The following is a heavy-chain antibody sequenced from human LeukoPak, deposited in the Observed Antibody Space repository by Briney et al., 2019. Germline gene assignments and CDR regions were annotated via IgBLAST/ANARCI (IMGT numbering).Heavy chain of an antibody. CDR3: ARLKGRYGDGY. D-gene: IGHD1-14*01. CDR1: GGSISSSSYY. CDR2: IYYSGST. V-gene: IGHV4-39*01. Sequence: SETLSLTCTVSGGSISSSSYYWGWIRQPPGKGLEWIGSIYYSGSTYYNPSLKSRVTISVDTSKNQFSLKLSSVTAADTAVYYCARLKGRYGDGYWGQGTLVTVSS. J-gene: IGHJ4*02.